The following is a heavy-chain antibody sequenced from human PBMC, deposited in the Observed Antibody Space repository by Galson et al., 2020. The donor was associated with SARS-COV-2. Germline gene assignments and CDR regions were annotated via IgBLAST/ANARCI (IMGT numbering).Heavy chain of an antibody. D-gene: IGHD1-1*01. Sequence: SETLSLTCTVSGGSITSYYSSWIRQPPGRGLECTGYIFYSGSSNYNPSLKSRVTISLDTSKGQFSLKLTSVTAADTAVYYCARLNWNAGGLDYWGQGTLVTVSS. V-gene: IGHV4-59*01. CDR3: ARLNWNAGGLDY. J-gene: IGHJ4*02. CDR2: IFYSGSS. CDR1: GGSITSYY.